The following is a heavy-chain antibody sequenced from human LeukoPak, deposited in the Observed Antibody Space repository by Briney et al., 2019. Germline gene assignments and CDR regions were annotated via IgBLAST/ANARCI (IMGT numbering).Heavy chain of an antibody. Sequence: PSETLSLTCTVSDGSISSYYWSWIRQPPGKGLEWIGYIFYSGSTNYNPSLKSRVTISVDTSKNQVSLKLRSVTAADTAVYYCARTNPSFDYWGQGTLVTVSS. CDR2: IFYSGST. J-gene: IGHJ4*02. CDR3: ARTNPSFDY. CDR1: DGSISSYY. V-gene: IGHV4-59*08.